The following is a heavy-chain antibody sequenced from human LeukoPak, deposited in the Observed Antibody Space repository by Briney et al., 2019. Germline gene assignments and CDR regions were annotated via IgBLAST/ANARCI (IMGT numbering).Heavy chain of an antibody. D-gene: IGHD2-15*01. CDR3: AQKGGADN. CDR1: GFTFSRFG. Sequence: GGSLRLSCAASGFTFSRFGMNWVRQAPGKGLEWVSYISSSSSNNIYYADSVKGRFTISRDKAKNSLYLQMNSLRDEDTAVYYCAQKGGADNWGRGTLVTVSS. J-gene: IGHJ4*02. V-gene: IGHV3-48*02. CDR2: ISSSSSNNI.